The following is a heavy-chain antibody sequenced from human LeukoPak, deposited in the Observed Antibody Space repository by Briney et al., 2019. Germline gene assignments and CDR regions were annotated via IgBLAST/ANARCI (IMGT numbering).Heavy chain of an antibody. CDR1: GFTFSSCA. CDR2: ISGSGGRP. V-gene: IGHV3-23*01. D-gene: IGHD2-2*01. J-gene: IGHJ4*02. Sequence: PGGSLRLSCAASGFTFSSCAMSWVRQAPGKGLEWVSAISGSGGRPYYADSVKGRFTISRDNSKNTLYLQMNGLRAEDTAVYYCARHPEPGYCSSTSCHESYFDYWGQGTLVTVSS. CDR3: ARHPEPGYCSSTSCHESYFDY.